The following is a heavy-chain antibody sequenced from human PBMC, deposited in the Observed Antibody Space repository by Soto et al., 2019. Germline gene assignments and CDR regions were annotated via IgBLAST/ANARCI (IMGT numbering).Heavy chain of an antibody. D-gene: IGHD6-19*01. V-gene: IGHV3-23*01. Sequence: SLRLSCAASGFTLSSYAMSWVRQAPGKGLEWVSAISGSGGSTYYADSVKGRFTISRDNSKNTLYLQMNSLRAEDTAVYYCAKEIAVDVHYYYYGMDVWGQGTTVTVSS. J-gene: IGHJ6*02. CDR3: AKEIAVDVHYYYYGMDV. CDR1: GFTLSSYA. CDR2: ISGSGGST.